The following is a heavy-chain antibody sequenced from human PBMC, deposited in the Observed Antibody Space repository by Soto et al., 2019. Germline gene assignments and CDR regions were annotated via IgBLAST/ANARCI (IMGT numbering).Heavy chain of an antibody. J-gene: IGHJ5*02. Sequence: PSETLSLTCTVSGGSISSYYWSWIRQPPGKGLEWIGYIYYSGSTNYNPSLKSRVTTSVDTSKNQFSLKLSSVTAADTVVYYCASQGSSSWYEGRWFDPWGQGTLVTVSS. CDR1: GGSISSYY. V-gene: IGHV4-59*01. CDR3: ASQGSSSWYEGRWFDP. CDR2: IYYSGST. D-gene: IGHD6-13*01.